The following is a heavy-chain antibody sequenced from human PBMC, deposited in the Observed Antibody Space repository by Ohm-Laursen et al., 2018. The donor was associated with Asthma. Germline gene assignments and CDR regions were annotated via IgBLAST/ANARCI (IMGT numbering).Heavy chain of an antibody. V-gene: IGHV3-30*18. Sequence: SLRLSCSASGFTFSSYGMHWVRQAPGKGLEWVAVISYDGSNKYYADSVKGRFTISRDNSKNTLYLQMNSLRAEDTAVYCCAKGYYYDSSGYYYWGQGTLVTVSS. CDR2: ISYDGSNK. J-gene: IGHJ4*02. CDR1: GFTFSSYG. D-gene: IGHD3-22*01. CDR3: AKGYYYDSSGYYY.